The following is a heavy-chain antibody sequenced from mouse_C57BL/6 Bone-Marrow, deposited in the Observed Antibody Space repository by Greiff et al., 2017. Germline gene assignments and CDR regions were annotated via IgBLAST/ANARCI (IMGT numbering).Heavy chain of an antibody. J-gene: IGHJ3*01. CDR1: GFTFSSYA. CDR2: ISAGGSCT. V-gene: IGHV5-4*01. Sequence: DVHLVESGGGLVKPGGSLKLSCAASGFTFSSYAMSWVRQTPEQRLEWVATISAGGSCTYYPDNVKGRFTISRDNATNNLYLQLSHLKSEDTAMYYCARDRPCAYWGQGTLVTVSA. CDR3: ARDRPCAY.